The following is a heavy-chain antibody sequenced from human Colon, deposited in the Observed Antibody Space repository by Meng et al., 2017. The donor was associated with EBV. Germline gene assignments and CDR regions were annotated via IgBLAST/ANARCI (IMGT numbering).Heavy chain of an antibody. CDR2: INESGST. CDR1: GGSFSKSY. D-gene: IGHD3-3*01. CDR3: RNAFCSAEAGCSDQ. Sequence: HVQLKQWGAGLLKPSESLSITCADDGGSFSKSYWSWIRQPPGKRLEWIGEINESGSTKYNPSLTSRVTILMDKSKNQFSLRLSSVTAADTAVYYCRNAFCSAEAGCSDQWGQGTLVTVSS. V-gene: IGHV4-34*01. J-gene: IGHJ4*02.